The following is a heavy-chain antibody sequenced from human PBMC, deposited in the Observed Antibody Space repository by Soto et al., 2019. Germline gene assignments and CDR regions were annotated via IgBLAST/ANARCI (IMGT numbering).Heavy chain of an antibody. Sequence: EVQLVESGGGLVQPGESLRLSCAASGFTFSNYWMHWVRQAPRKGLVWVSRIDSDGSRITYADFVKGRFTISRDNAKNTVYLHMNSLTAEDTALYYCVRTSLVVAVATREDFWGQGTLVTVSS. D-gene: IGHD2-15*01. V-gene: IGHV3-74*01. CDR3: VRTSLVVAVATREDF. CDR2: IDSDGSRI. J-gene: IGHJ4*02. CDR1: GFTFSNYW.